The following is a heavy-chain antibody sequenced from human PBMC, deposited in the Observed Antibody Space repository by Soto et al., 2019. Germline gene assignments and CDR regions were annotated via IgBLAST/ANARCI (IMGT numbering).Heavy chain of an antibody. CDR1: GYTFTGYY. CDR3: ARDLWFGEVRYYYGMDV. Sequence: ASVTVSCKGSGYTFTGYYMHWVRQAPGQGIEWMGWINPNSGGTNYAQKFQGWVTMTRDTSISTAYMELSRLRSDDTAVYYCARDLWFGEVRYYYGMDVWGQGTTVTVSS. CDR2: INPNSGGT. V-gene: IGHV1-2*04. J-gene: IGHJ6*02. D-gene: IGHD3-10*01.